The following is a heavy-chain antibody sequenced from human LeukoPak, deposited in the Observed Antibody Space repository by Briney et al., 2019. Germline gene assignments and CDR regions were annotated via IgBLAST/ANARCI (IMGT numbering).Heavy chain of an antibody. J-gene: IGHJ5*01. CDR3: GYYNSGSYSTPDS. Sequence: GGSLRLSCAASGFTFSSYGMHWVRQAPGKGLEWVAYIHTDQTIQYYADSVKGRFTISRDNSKNTLYLQMKTLRSEDTAVYYCGYYNSGSYSTPDSWGQGTQVTVSS. CDR2: IHTDQTIQ. V-gene: IGHV3-30*02. CDR1: GFTFSSYG. D-gene: IGHD3-10*01.